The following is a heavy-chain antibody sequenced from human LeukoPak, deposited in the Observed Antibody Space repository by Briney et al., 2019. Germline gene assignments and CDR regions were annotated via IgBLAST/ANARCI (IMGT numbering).Heavy chain of an antibody. J-gene: IGHJ4*02. Sequence: GGSLRLSCGASGFTFSDYYMSWIRQAPGKGLEWVSYISTSGSTIYYAGSVKGRFTISRDNAKNTVYLQMNSLRAEDTAVYYCARGASGSYYVDYWGQGILVTVSS. CDR2: ISTSGSTI. CDR3: ARGASGSYYVDY. D-gene: IGHD1-26*01. V-gene: IGHV3-11*04. CDR1: GFTFSDYY.